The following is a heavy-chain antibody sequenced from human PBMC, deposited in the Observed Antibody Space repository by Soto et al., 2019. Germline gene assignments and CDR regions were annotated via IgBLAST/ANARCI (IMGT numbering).Heavy chain of an antibody. V-gene: IGHV1-69*08. CDR2: IIPILGIA. CDR1: GGTFSSYT. Sequence: QVQLVQSGAEVKKPGSSVKVSCKASGGTFSSYTISCVRQAPGQMLDWMGMIIPILGIANSAQKFQGRVTITANKSTSTSYMELRSLRSEDTAVYYCAREIGYDYIWASYRPNWFAALGQGTLVTVYS. D-gene: IGHD3-16*02. J-gene: IGHJ5*02. CDR3: AREIGYDYIWASYRPNWFAA.